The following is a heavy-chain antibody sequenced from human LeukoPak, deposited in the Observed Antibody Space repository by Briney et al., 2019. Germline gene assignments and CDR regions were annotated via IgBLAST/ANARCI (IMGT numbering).Heavy chain of an antibody. Sequence: PGGSLRLSCAASGFTFSSFAMYWVRQAPGKGLEYVAAISRNGGSTYYADSVKGRFTISRDNSKSTLYLQMSSLRAEDTAVYLCVKDLRSDFMGVLSRYLSYWGQGTLVTVSS. D-gene: IGHD2/OR15-2a*01. CDR1: GFTFSSFA. CDR2: ISRNGGST. CDR3: VKDLRSDFMGVLSRYLSY. J-gene: IGHJ4*02. V-gene: IGHV3-64D*09.